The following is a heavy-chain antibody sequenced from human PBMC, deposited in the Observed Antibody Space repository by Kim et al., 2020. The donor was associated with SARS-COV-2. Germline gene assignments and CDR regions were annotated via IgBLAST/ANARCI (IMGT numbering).Heavy chain of an antibody. CDR1: GFTFSNYW. CDR3: TSWGAGNY. D-gene: IGHD6-13*01. Sequence: GGSLRLSCAASGFTFSNYWMSWVRQAPGKGLEWVANIKRDGSEKYYVDSVRGRFTISRDNAQNSLFQQMNSLRVEDTAVYYCTSWGAGNYWGPGTLVTVSS. V-gene: IGHV3-7*01. CDR2: IKRDGSEK. J-gene: IGHJ4*02.